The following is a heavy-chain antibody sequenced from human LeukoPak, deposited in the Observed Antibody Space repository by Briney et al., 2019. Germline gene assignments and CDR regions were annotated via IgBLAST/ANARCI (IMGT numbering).Heavy chain of an antibody. D-gene: IGHD6-6*01. Sequence: PSETLSLTCAVYGGSFSGYYWSWIRQPPGKGLEWIGEINHSGSTNYNPSLKSRVTISVDTSKNQFSLKLSSVTAADTAVYYCARAARDYYYYYMDVWAKGTTVTVSS. CDR1: GGSFSGYY. V-gene: IGHV4-34*01. J-gene: IGHJ6*03. CDR3: ARAARDYYYYYMDV. CDR2: INHSGST.